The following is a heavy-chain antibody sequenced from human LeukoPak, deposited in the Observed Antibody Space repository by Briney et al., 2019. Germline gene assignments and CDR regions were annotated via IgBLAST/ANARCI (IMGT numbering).Heavy chain of an antibody. CDR1: GFTFSSYA. CDR2: ISGSGGST. D-gene: IGHD2-2*01. Sequence: GGSLRLSCAASGFTFSSYAMSWVRQAPGKGLEWVSAISGSGGSTYYADSVKGRFTISRDNSKNTLYLQMNSLRAEDTAVYYCAKWGYCSSTSCYVDWLDPWGQGTLVTVSS. V-gene: IGHV3-23*01. CDR3: AKWGYCSSTSCYVDWLDP. J-gene: IGHJ5*02.